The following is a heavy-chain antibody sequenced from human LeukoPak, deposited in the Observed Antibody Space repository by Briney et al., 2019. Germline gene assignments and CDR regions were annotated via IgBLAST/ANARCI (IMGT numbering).Heavy chain of an antibody. CDR2: INHSGST. V-gene: IGHV4-30-4*01. J-gene: IGHJ4*02. D-gene: IGHD3-22*01. Sequence: SETLSLTCTVSGGSISSGDYYWSWIRQPPGKGLEWIGEINHSGSTNYNPSLKSRVTISVDTSKNQFSLKLSSVTAADTAVYYCAPVVITRTTNLVDYWGQGTLVTVSS. CDR1: GGSISSGDYY. CDR3: APVVITRTTNLVDY.